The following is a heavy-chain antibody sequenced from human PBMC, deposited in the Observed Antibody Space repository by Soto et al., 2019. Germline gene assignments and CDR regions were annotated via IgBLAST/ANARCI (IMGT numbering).Heavy chain of an antibody. CDR2: INHSGSI. CDR3: ARGGWCYDFWSGYSHCREAYYYGMDV. J-gene: IGHJ6*02. D-gene: IGHD3-3*01. CDR1: GGSFSGYY. V-gene: IGHV4-34*01. Sequence: QVQLQQWGAGLLKPSETLSLTCAVYGGSFSGYYWCWIRQPPGKGLEWIGEINHSGSINYNPSLKSRVTRSIYTAKKQCTLELSSVTAADTAVYYCARGGWCYDFWSGYSHCREAYYYGMDVWGQGTTVTVSS.